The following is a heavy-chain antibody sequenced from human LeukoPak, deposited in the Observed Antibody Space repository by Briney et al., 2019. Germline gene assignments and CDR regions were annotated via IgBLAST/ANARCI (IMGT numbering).Heavy chain of an antibody. Sequence: PGGSLRLSCAASGFTFSSYAMHWVRQAPGKGLEYVSAISSNGGSTYYANSVKGRFTISRDNSKNTLYLQMGSLRAEDMAVYYCAKDGVSSGRFDYWGQGTLVTVSS. CDR2: ISSNGGST. CDR1: GFTFSSYA. CDR3: AKDGVSSGRFDY. J-gene: IGHJ4*02. D-gene: IGHD3-22*01. V-gene: IGHV3-64*01.